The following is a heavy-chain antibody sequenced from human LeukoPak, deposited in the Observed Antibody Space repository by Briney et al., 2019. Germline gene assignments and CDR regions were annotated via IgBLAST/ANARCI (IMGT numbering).Heavy chain of an antibody. Sequence: PSETLSLTCTVSGDSISSGGYYWSWIRQHPGKGLEWIGEINHSGSTNYNPSLKSRVTISVDTSKNQFSLKLSSVTAADTAVYYCARVMSRHYFDYWGQGTLVTVSS. J-gene: IGHJ4*02. V-gene: IGHV4-39*07. CDR1: GDSISSGGYY. CDR2: INHSGST. CDR3: ARVMSRHYFDY.